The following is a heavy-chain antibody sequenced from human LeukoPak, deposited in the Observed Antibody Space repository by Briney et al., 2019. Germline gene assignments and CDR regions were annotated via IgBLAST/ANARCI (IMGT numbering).Heavy chain of an antibody. CDR2: ISGSGGST. D-gene: IGHD5-12*01. CDR3: AKCTLLRFPDYFDY. Sequence: GGSLRLSCAASGFTFSSYAMSWVRQAPGKGREWGSAISGSGGSTYYADSVKGRFTISRDNAKNTLYLQMNSLRAEDTAVYYCAKCTLLRFPDYFDYWGQGTLVTVSS. J-gene: IGHJ4*02. V-gene: IGHV3-23*01. CDR1: GFTFSSYA.